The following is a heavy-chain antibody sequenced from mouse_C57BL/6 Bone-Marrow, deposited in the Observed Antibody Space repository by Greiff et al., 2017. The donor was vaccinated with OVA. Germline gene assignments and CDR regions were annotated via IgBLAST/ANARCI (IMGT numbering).Heavy chain of an antibody. V-gene: IGHV7-3*01. Sequence: EVQLVESGGGLVQPGGSLSLSCAASGFTFTDYYMSWVRQPPGKALEWLGFIRNKANGYTTEYSASVKGRFTISRDNSQSILYLQMNALRAEDSATYYGARYTVWDDFDYWGQGTTLTVSS. CDR3: ARYTVWDDFDY. CDR2: IRNKANGYTT. D-gene: IGHD4-1*01. J-gene: IGHJ2*01. CDR1: GFTFTDYY.